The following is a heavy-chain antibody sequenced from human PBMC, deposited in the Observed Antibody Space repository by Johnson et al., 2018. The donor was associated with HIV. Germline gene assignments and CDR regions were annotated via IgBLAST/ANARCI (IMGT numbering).Heavy chain of an antibody. CDR2: ISCGGRT. J-gene: IGHJ3*02. D-gene: IGHD6-13*01. Sequence: EQLVESGGDLVQPGGSLSLSCAASGFSVSTSYMTWVRQAPGKGLAWVSSISCGGRTYYADTVKGRVISRDNAKNSLYLQMNSLRAGDTAVYYCARGKGAAAAEAFDIWGQGTMVTVSS. CDR1: GFSVSTSY. CDR3: ARGKGAAAAEAFDI. V-gene: IGHV3-66*01.